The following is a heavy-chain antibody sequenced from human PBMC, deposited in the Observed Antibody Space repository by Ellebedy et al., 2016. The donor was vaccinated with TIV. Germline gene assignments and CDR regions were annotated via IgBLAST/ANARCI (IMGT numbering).Heavy chain of an antibody. CDR1: GFSLDTYG. CDR3: TRDTRAGSGGSTISYGMDV. Sequence: PGGSLRLSCAASGFSLDTYGMNWVRQVPDKGLEWVGIIWCNGARYYGDAVRGRFTISRDTSKNTFFLEINSLRADDTAVYYCTRDTRAGSGGSTISYGMDVWGQGTTVTVSS. D-gene: IGHD3-10*01. J-gene: IGHJ6*02. CDR2: IWCNGAR. V-gene: IGHV3-33*01.